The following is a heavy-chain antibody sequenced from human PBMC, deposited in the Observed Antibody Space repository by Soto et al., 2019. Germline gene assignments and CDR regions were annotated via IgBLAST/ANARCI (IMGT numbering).Heavy chain of an antibody. CDR2: IYYSGST. V-gene: IGHV4-39*01. CDR3: ARLSSSWDGLLNWFDP. Sequence: QPPRKGLEWIGSIYYSGSTYYNPSLKSRVTISVDTSKNQFSLKLSSVTAADTAVYYCARLSSSWDGLLNWFDPWGQGTLVTSPQ. D-gene: IGHD6-13*01. J-gene: IGHJ5*02.